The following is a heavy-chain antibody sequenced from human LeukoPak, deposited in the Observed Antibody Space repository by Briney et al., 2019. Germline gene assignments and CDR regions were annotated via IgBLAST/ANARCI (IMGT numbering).Heavy chain of an antibody. Sequence: SETLSLTCSVSGGSISTYYWSWLRQHPGKGLEWIGYIYYSGSTYYNPSLKSRVTISVDTSKNQFSLKLSSVTAADTAVYYCAREGNTYYYDSSGPGWFDPWGQGTLVTVSS. V-gene: IGHV4-59*06. CDR2: IYYSGST. CDR1: GGSISTYY. CDR3: AREGNTYYYDSSGPGWFDP. J-gene: IGHJ5*02. D-gene: IGHD3-22*01.